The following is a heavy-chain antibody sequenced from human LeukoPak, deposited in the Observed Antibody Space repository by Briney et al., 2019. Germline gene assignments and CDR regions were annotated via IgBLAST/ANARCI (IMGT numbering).Heavy chain of an antibody. CDR2: IYYSGST. J-gene: IGHJ4*02. Sequence: SETLSLTCTVSGGSISSYYWSWIRQPPGKGLEWIGYIYYSGSTNYNPSLKSRVTISVDTPKNQFSLKLSSVTAADTAVYYCARQLYSSGWSDYWGQGTLVTVSS. D-gene: IGHD6-19*01. V-gene: IGHV4-59*08. CDR3: ARQLYSSGWSDY. CDR1: GGSISSYY.